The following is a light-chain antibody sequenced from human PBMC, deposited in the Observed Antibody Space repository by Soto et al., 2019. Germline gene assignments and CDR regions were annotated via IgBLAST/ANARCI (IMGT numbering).Light chain of an antibody. CDR1: SSHIGSNT. V-gene: IGLV1-44*01. CDR3: AACDDSLNGPV. J-gene: IGLJ2*01. CDR2: SNN. Sequence: QSVLTQPPSASGTPGQRVTISCSGSSSHIGSNTVNWYQQLPGTAPKLLIYSNNQRRSGVPDRFSGSKSATSASLAISGLQSEDEADYYCAACDDSLNGPVFGGGTKLTVL.